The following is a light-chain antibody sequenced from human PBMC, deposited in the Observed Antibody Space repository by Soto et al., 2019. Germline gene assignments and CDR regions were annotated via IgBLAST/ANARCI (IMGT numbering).Light chain of an antibody. CDR2: AAS. CDR3: QQYYSYLGT. Sequence: IQMTQSPSSISASTGDRVTITCRASQGISSYLAWYQQKPGKAPKLLIYAASTLQSGVPSRFSVSGSGTDGTLTISCLQSEDVSTYYCQQYYSYLGTFGQGTKVDIK. CDR1: QGISSY. V-gene: IGKV1-8*01. J-gene: IGKJ1*01.